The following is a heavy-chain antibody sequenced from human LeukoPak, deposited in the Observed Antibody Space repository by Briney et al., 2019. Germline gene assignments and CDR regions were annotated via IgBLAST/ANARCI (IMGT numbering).Heavy chain of an antibody. D-gene: IGHD5-12*01. CDR1: GYSFTKYW. CDR2: IYPGDYDI. CDR3: ARHFGYSGYDGDY. V-gene: IGHV5-51*01. J-gene: IGHJ4*02. Sequence: GESLKISCKGSGYSFTKYWIAGVRQMPAKGLEWMGIIYPGDYDIRYSPSFQGQVTISADKSISTDYLQWSSLKASDTAMYYCARHFGYSGYDGDYWGQGTLVTVSS.